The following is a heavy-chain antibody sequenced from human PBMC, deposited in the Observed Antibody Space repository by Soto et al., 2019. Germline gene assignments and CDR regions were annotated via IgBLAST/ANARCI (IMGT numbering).Heavy chain of an antibody. V-gene: IGHV3-33*01. CDR1: GFTFSSYG. Sequence: GGSLRLSCAASGFTFSSYGMHCVRQAPGKGLEWVAVIWYDGSNKYYADSVKGRFTISRDNSKNTLYLQMNSLRAEDTAVYYCARGDSAGYYYYYGMDVWGQGTTVTVSS. J-gene: IGHJ6*02. CDR3: ARGDSAGYYYYYGMDV. CDR2: IWYDGSNK. D-gene: IGHD6-19*01.